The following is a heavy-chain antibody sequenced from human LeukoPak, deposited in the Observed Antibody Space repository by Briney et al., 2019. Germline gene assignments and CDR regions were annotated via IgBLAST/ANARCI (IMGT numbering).Heavy chain of an antibody. CDR3: AKSIGSGTHYYFGLDV. J-gene: IGHJ6*02. CDR2: LSGSGIAT. Sequence: GGSLRLSCAASGSTFSSSAMSWVRQAPGKGLEWVSSLSGSGIATYYTDSVKGRFTISRDNSKNTLYLQMNSLRADEDTAVYYCAKSIGSGTHYYFGLDVWGQGTTVSVSS. CDR1: GSTFSSSA. D-gene: IGHD3-10*01. V-gene: IGHV3-23*01.